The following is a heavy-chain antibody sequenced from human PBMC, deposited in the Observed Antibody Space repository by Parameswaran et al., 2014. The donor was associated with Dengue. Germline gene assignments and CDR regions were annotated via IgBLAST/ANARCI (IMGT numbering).Heavy chain of an antibody. D-gene: IGHD4-17*01. J-gene: IGHJ5*02. Sequence: RWIRQPPGKGLEWVSYISSSGSTIYYADSVKGRFTISRDNAKNSLYLQMNSLRAEDTAVYYCARVGGKYGDYGRDWFDPWGQGTLVTVSS. V-gene: IGHV3-11*01. CDR2: ISSSGSTI. CDR3: ARVGGKYGDYGRDWFDP.